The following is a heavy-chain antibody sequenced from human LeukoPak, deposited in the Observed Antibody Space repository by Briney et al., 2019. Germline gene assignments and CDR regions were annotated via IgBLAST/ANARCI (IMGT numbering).Heavy chain of an antibody. D-gene: IGHD6-13*01. CDR1: GYTFTGYY. CDR2: INPNSGGT. Sequence: ASVKVSCKASGYTFTGYYMHWVRQAPGQGLEWMGWINPNSGGTNYAQKFQGRVTMTRDTSISTAYMELSRLRSDDTAVYYCARTLYISAVPGGFDYWGQGTLATVSS. J-gene: IGHJ4*02. CDR3: ARTLYISAVPGGFDY. V-gene: IGHV1-2*02.